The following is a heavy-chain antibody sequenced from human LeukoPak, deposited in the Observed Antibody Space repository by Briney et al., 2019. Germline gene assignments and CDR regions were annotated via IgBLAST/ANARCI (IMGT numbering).Heavy chain of an antibody. CDR3: ASRHSSTCTFDY. CDR1: GFTFSSYS. D-gene: IGHD6-13*01. V-gene: IGHV3-48*02. J-gene: IGHJ4*02. CDR2: ISSSSSTI. Sequence: GGSLRLSCTASGFTFSSYSMSWVRQAPGKGLEWVSHISSSSSTIYYADSVKGRFTISRDNAKNSLYLQMDSLRDEDTAMYYCASRHSSTCTFDYWGQGTLVTVSS.